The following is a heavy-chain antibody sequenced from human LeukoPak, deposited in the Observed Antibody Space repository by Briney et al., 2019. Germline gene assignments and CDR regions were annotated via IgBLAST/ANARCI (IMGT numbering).Heavy chain of an antibody. D-gene: IGHD3-22*01. CDR1: GFTFSSYA. V-gene: IGHV3-23*01. CDR3: AKDYLDDSSGYYRGYYYYMDV. J-gene: IGHJ6*03. CDR2: ISGSGGST. Sequence: GGSLSLSCAASGFTFSSYAMSWVRQAPGKGLEWVSAISGSGGSTYYADSVKGRFTISRDNSKNTLYLQMNSLRAEDTAVYYCAKDYLDDSSGYYRGYYYYMDVWGKGTTVTVSS.